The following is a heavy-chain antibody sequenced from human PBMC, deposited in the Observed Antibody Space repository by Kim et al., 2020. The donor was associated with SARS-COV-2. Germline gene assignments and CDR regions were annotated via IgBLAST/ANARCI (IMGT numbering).Heavy chain of an antibody. CDR3: AKEPPWELRGGAFAI. CDR1: GFTFSSYG. Sequence: GGSLRLSCAASGFTFSSYGMHWVRQAPGKGLEWVAVISYDGSNKYYADSVKGRFTISRDNSKNTLYLQMNSLRAEDTAVYYCAKEPPWELRGGAFAIWGQGTMVTVSS. CDR2: ISYDGSNK. J-gene: IGHJ3*02. V-gene: IGHV3-30*18. D-gene: IGHD1-26*01.